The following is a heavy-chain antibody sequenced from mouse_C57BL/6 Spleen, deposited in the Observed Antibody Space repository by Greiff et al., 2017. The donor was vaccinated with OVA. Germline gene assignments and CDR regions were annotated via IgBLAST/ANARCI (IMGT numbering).Heavy chain of an antibody. D-gene: IGHD2-4*01. Sequence: VQLQQPGAELVKPGASVKLSCKASGYTFTGYWMHWVKQRPGQGLEWIGMIHPNSGSTNYNEKFKSKATLTVDKSSSTAYMQLSSLTSEDSAVYYCARYDDYDWFAYWGQGTLVTVSA. CDR3: ARYDDYDWFAY. CDR2: IHPNSGST. CDR1: GYTFTGYW. J-gene: IGHJ3*01. V-gene: IGHV1-64*01.